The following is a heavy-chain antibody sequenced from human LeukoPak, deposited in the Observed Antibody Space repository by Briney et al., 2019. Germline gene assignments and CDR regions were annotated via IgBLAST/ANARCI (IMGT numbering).Heavy chain of an antibody. CDR3: ARGGLSIDHYYYYMDV. CDR2: INHSGST. CDR1: GGSFSGYY. Sequence: SETLSLTCAVYGGSFSGYYWSWIRQPPGKGLEWIGEINHSGSTNYNPSLKSRVTISVDTSKNQFSLKLSSVTAADTAVYYCARGGLSIDHYYYYMDVWGKGTTVTVSS. D-gene: IGHD2-21*01. V-gene: IGHV4-34*01. J-gene: IGHJ6*03.